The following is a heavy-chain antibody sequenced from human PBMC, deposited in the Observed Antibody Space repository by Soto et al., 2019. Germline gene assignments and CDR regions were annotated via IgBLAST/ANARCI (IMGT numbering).Heavy chain of an antibody. V-gene: IGHV1-18*04. CDR3: ARDEGGYDILTGYYKAHHFDY. Sequence: QAQLVQPGGEVKTPGASVKVSCQASGYGFSSYGITWVRQAPGQGLEWLGWISGYNGATNYAQRFQDRVTMTTDTSSSTGYMELRSLRSDDTAVYYCARDEGGYDILTGYYKAHHFDYWGQGVLVTVSS. CDR2: ISGYNGAT. J-gene: IGHJ4*02. D-gene: IGHD3-9*01. CDR1: GYGFSSYG.